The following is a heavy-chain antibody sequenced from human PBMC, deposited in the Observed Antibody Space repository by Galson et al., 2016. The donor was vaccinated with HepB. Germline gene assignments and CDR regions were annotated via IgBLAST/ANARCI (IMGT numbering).Heavy chain of an antibody. CDR3: ARDKSFYYYGMDV. CDR2: ISYDGSSK. Sequence: SLRLSCAASGFAFSGSAMHWVRQAPGKGLEWVAVISYDGSSKYYADSVKGRVTISRDNSNNTLYLQMTSLSPEDTAVYYCARDKSFYYYGMDVWGQGTTVTVSS. J-gene: IGHJ6*02. CDR1: GFAFSGSA. V-gene: IGHV3-30*04.